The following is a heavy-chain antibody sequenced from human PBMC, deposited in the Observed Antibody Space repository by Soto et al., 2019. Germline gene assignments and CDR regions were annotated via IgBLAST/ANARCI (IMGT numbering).Heavy chain of an antibody. V-gene: IGHV3-23*01. CDR2: ISGSGGST. D-gene: IGHD3-22*01. J-gene: IGHJ4*02. Sequence: GGSLRLSCAASGFTFSSYAMSWVRQAPGKGLEWVSAISGSGGSTYYADSVKGRFTISRDNSKNTLYLQMNSLRAEDTAVYYCASSTYYYDSSGYYLDYWGQGTLVTVSS. CDR3: ASSTYYYDSSGYYLDY. CDR1: GFTFSSYA.